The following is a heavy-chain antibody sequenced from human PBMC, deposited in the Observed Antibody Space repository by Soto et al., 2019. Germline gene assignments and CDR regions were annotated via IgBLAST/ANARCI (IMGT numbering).Heavy chain of an antibody. CDR1: GYSIISGYY. D-gene: IGHD1-26*01. CDR2: IYHSGST. Sequence: SETLSLTCAVSGYSIISGYYWGCIRQPPGKGLEWIGSIYHSGSTYYNPSLKSRVTISVDTSKNQFSLKLSSVTAADTAVYYCAREEGSYYDFDIWGQGTMVTVSS. V-gene: IGHV4-38-2*02. CDR3: AREEGSYYDFDI. J-gene: IGHJ3*02.